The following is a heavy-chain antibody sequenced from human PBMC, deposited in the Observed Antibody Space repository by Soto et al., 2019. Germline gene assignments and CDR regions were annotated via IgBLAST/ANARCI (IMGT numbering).Heavy chain of an antibody. CDR1: GFTFTSSA. D-gene: IGHD3-3*01. V-gene: IGHV1-58*01. Sequence: QMQLVQSGPEVKKPGTSVKVSCKASGFTFTSSAVQWVRQARGQRLEWIGWIVVGSGNTNYAQKFQERVTITRDMSTSTADMELSSLRSEDTAVYYCAADVSLRFLEWLLFDYWGQGTLVTVSS. CDR2: IVVGSGNT. J-gene: IGHJ4*02. CDR3: AADVSLRFLEWLLFDY.